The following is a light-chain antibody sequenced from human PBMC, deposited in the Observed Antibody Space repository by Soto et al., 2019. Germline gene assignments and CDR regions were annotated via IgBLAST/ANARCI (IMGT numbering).Light chain of an antibody. Sequence: DIQMTQSPFSLAASVGDRVTVSCRSSQSIDTFLNWYRHKPGKAPELLIFGASRLHSGVPSRFSGVGSGTEFTLNISRLQPEDSAPHYWQQTYCTRALTFGGGTKVEI. V-gene: IGKV1-39*01. CDR2: GAS. CDR3: QQTYCTRALT. J-gene: IGKJ4*01. CDR1: QSIDTF.